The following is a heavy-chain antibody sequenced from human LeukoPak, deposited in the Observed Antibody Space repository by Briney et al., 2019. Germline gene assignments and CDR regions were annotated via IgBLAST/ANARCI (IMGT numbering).Heavy chain of an antibody. CDR2: ISSSGSTI. D-gene: IGHD3-10*01. CDR1: GFTFGDYA. Sequence: GGSLRLSCTASGFTFGDYAMSWFRQAPGKGLEWVSYISSSGSTIYYADSVKGRFTISRDNAKNSLYLQMNSLRAEDTAVYYCARVKGVTPLHPFDYWGQGTLVTVSS. J-gene: IGHJ4*02. CDR3: ARVKGVTPLHPFDY. V-gene: IGHV3-11*01.